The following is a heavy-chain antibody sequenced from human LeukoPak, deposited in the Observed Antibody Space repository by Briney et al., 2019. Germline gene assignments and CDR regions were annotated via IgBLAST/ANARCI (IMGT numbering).Heavy chain of an antibody. V-gene: IGHV3-74*01. Sequence: GGSLRLSCAASGFTFSWYWMHWVRQAPGKGLVWVSRISSDGSTTDFAESVKGRFTISRDNAKNTLYLQMNGLRAEDTAVYYCSRSAYYDGSGNYYDYWGQGTLVTVSS. CDR1: GFTFSWYW. CDR2: ISSDGSTT. CDR3: SRSAYYDGSGNYYDY. J-gene: IGHJ4*02. D-gene: IGHD3-22*01.